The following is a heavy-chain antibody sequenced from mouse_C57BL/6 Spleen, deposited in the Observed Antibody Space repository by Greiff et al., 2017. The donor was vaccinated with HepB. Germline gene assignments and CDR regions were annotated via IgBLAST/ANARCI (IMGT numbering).Heavy chain of an antibody. Sequence: EVQLQESGPGLVKPSQSLSLTCSVTGYSITSGYYWNWIRQFPGNKLEWMGYISYDGSNNYNPSLNNRISITRDTSKNQFFLKLNSVTTEDTATYYCATRGCAYWGQGTLVTVSA. CDR3: ATRGCAY. J-gene: IGHJ3*01. CDR1: GYSITSGYY. CDR2: ISYDGSN. V-gene: IGHV3-6*01.